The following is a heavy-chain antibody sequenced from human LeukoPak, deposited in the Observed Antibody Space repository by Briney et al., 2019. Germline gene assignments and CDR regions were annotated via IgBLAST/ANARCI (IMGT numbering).Heavy chain of an antibody. Sequence: GGSLRLSCAAAGFTFSSYAMNWVRQAPGKGLEWVSVISGSGGSTYYADSVKGRFTISRDNSKNTLYLQMNSLRAEDTAVYHCAKESSGSYYSSDYWGQGTLVTVSS. J-gene: IGHJ4*02. V-gene: IGHV3-23*01. CDR3: AKESSGSYYSSDY. D-gene: IGHD1-26*01. CDR1: GFTFSSYA. CDR2: ISGSGGST.